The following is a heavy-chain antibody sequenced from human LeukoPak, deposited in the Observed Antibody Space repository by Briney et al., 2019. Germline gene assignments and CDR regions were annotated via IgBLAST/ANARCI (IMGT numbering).Heavy chain of an antibody. J-gene: IGHJ3*02. D-gene: IGHD2-8*01. CDR1: GGSISSYY. CDR2: IYYSGST. V-gene: IGHV4-59*01. CDR3: AREGLIWGAFDI. Sequence: SETLSLTCTVSGGSISSYYWSWIRQPPGKGLEWIGYIYYSGSTNYYPSLKSRVTISVDTSKNQFSLKLSSVTAADTAVYYCAREGLIWGAFDIWGQGTMVTVSS.